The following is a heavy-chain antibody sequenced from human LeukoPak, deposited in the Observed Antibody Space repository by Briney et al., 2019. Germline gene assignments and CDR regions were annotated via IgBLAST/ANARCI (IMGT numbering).Heavy chain of an antibody. CDR3: ARDSAPLVVVPAAMGGCYYYGMDV. V-gene: IGHV1-18*01. CDR1: GYTFTSYG. Sequence: GAPVKVSCKASGYTFTSYGISWVRQAPGQGLEWMGWISAYNGNTNYAQKLQGRVTMTTDTSTSTAYMELRSLRSDDTAVYYCARDSAPLVVVPAAMGGCYYYGMDVWGQGTTVTVSS. D-gene: IGHD2-2*01. CDR2: ISAYNGNT. J-gene: IGHJ6*02.